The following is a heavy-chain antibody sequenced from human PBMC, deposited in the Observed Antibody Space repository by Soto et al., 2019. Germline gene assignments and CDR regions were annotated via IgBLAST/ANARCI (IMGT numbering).Heavy chain of an antibody. D-gene: IGHD3-22*01. CDR1: GGSFSGYY. J-gene: IGHJ6*02. CDR2: INHSGST. V-gene: IGHV4-34*01. CDR3: ARDIDTPYYYDSSGYPAGPSYYYYGMDV. Sequence: SETLSLTCAVYGGSFSGYYWTWIRQPPGTGLEWIGEINHSGSTNYNPSLKSRVTISVDTSKNQFSLKLSSVTAADTAVYYCARDIDTPYYYDSSGYPAGPSYYYYGMDVWGQGTTVTVS.